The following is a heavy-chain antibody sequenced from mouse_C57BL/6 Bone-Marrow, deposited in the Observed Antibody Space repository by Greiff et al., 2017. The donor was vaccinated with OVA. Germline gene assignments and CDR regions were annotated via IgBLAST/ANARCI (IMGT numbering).Heavy chain of an antibody. CDR1: GYAFSSSW. D-gene: IGHD1-3*01. CDR3: DRFKDNPLAY. V-gene: IGHV1-82*01. Sequence: QVQLKESGPELVKPGASVKLSCKASGYAFSSSWMNWVKQRPGKGLEWIGRIYPGDGGTNYNGKFKGKATLTADKSSSTAYMQLSSLTSEDSAVYFCDRFKDNPLAYWGQGTLVTVSA. CDR2: IYPGDGGT. J-gene: IGHJ3*01.